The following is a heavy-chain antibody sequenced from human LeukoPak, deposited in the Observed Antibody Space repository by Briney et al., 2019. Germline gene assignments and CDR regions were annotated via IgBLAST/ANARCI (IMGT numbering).Heavy chain of an antibody. Sequence: GGSLRLSCAASGFTFSSYWMHWVRQAPGKGPVWVARTNRDGSSTAYADPVKGRFTISKDNAKNTLYLLMNSLRAEDTAVYYCARDSVEWYIFDCWGQGTLVTVSS. J-gene: IGHJ4*02. CDR1: GFTFSSYW. CDR2: TNRDGSST. V-gene: IGHV3-74*01. CDR3: ARDSVEWYIFDC. D-gene: IGHD3-3*01.